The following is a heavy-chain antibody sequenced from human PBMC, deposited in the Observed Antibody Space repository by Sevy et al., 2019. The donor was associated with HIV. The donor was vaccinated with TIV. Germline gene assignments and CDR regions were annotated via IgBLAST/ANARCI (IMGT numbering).Heavy chain of an antibody. CDR3: AKDPNRIPFWYFDL. D-gene: IGHD2-2*02. CDR1: GFIFSDYA. J-gene: IGHJ2*01. Sequence: GGSLRLSCAASGFIFSDYAMSWVRQASGKALEWVSCISGSGTSTYYADSVKGRFTISRDNSKNTLYLQMNSLRAEDTAVYYCAKDPNRIPFWYFDLWGRGTLVTVSS. CDR2: ISGSGTST. V-gene: IGHV3-23*01.